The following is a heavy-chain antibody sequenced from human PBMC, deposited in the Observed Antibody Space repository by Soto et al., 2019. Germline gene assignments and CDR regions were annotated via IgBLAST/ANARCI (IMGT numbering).Heavy chain of an antibody. D-gene: IGHD3-3*01. CDR1: GFTFSSYG. Sequence: GSLRLSCAASGFTFSSYGMHWVRQAPGKGLEWVAVISYDGSNKYYADSVKGRFTISRDNSKNTLYLQMDSLRAEDTAVYYCAKGIFRDDFWSATYYYYGMDVWGQGTTVTVSS. J-gene: IGHJ6*02. CDR3: AKGIFRDDFWSATYYYYGMDV. CDR2: ISYDGSNK. V-gene: IGHV3-30*18.